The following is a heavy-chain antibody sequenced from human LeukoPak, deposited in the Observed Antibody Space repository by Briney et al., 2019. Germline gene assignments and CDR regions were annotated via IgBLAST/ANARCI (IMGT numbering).Heavy chain of an antibody. J-gene: IGHJ4*02. Sequence: SETLSLTCAVYGGSFSGHYWTWIRQAPGKGLEWIGESTHTGSTNYNPSLKSLVTISVDTSKNQFSLKLTSVSAADTAVYHCARGRTGAAALDFWGPGTLVTVSS. CDR3: ARGRTGAAALDF. CDR1: GGSFSGHY. V-gene: IGHV4-34*01. D-gene: IGHD2-2*01. CDR2: STHTGST.